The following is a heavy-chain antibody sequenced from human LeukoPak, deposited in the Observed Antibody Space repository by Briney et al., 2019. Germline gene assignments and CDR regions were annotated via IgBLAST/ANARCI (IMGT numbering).Heavy chain of an antibody. D-gene: IGHD6-13*01. V-gene: IGHV3-7*01. CDR2: IKQDGSEK. Sequence: GGSLRLSCAASGFTFSSYWMSWVRQAPGKGLEWVVNIKQDGSEKYYVDSVKGRFTISRDNAKNSLYLQMNSLRAEDTAVYYCARDLDSGAAAHRGGFDYWGQGNLVTVSS. CDR1: GFTFSSYW. CDR3: ARDLDSGAAAHRGGFDY. J-gene: IGHJ4*02.